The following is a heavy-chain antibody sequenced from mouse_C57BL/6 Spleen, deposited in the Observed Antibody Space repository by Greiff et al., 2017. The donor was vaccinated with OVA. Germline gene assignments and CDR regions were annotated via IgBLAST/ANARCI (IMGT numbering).Heavy chain of an antibody. D-gene: IGHD2-5*01. Sequence: VQLQQPGAELVKPGASVKLSCKASGYTFTSYWMQWVKQRPGQGLEWIGEIDPSDSYTNYNQKFKGKATLTVDTSSSTAYMQLSSLTSEDSAVYYCARIYSNYAYAMDYWGQGTSVTVSS. CDR2: IDPSDSYT. CDR3: ARIYSNYAYAMDY. CDR1: GYTFTSYW. V-gene: IGHV1-50*01. J-gene: IGHJ4*01.